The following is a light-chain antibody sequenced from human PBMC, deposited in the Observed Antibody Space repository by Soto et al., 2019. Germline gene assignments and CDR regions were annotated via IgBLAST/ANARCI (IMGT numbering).Light chain of an antibody. CDR3: GSYAGSITV. Sequence: QSALTQPPSAYGSPGQSVTISCTGTSSDVGSYNYVSWYQQHPGKAPKLMIYEVSKRPSGVPDRFSGSKSGNTASLTVSGLQAEDEADYYCGSYAGSITVFGTGNKVTVL. CDR1: SSDVGSYNY. V-gene: IGLV2-8*01. J-gene: IGLJ1*01. CDR2: EVS.